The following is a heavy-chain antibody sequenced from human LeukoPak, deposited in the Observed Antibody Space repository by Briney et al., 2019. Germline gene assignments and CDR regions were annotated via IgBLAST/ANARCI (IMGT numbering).Heavy chain of an antibody. CDR2: ISSSSSYT. CDR3: ARVSGSYFIDY. Sequence: GGSLRLSCAASGFTFSDYYMIWIRQAPGKGLEWVSYISSSSSYTNYADSVKGRFTISRDNAKNSLYLQMNSLRAEDTAVYYCARVSGSYFIDYWGQGTLVTVSS. D-gene: IGHD3-10*01. V-gene: IGHV3-11*06. J-gene: IGHJ4*02. CDR1: GFTFSDYY.